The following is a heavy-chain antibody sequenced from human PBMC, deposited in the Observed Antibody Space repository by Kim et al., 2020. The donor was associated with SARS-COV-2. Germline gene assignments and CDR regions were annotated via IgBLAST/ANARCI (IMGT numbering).Heavy chain of an antibody. V-gene: IGHV4-59*01. CDR2: IFYSGTI. Sequence: SETLSLTCTVSGDSIHNYHWNWIRQPPGKGLEWIGCIFYSGTISYSPSLRGRVTISTDMSKNQVSLVVTSVTAADTAVYYCARGGTGNKQVAFYMWGQGT. D-gene: IGHD3-10*01. J-gene: IGHJ3*02. CDR3: ARGGTGNKQVAFYM. CDR1: GDSIHNYH.